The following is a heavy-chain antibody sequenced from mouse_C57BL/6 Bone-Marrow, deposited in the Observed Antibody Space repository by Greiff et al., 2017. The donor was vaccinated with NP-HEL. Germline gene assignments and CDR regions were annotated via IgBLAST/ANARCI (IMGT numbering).Heavy chain of an antibody. D-gene: IGHD1-1*01. Sequence: EVQLVESGGGLVQPGGSLSLSCAASGFTFTDYYMSWVRQPPGKALEWFGFIRNKANGCTSAYSASVRGRFTISRDNSQSILYLQMNALRAEDSATEYGARSPYYYGSSWDGYWDVGGTGTTVTVS. CDR2: IRNKANGCTS. CDR3: ARSPYYYGSSWDGYWDV. CDR1: GFTFTDYY. V-gene: IGHV7-3*01. J-gene: IGHJ1*03.